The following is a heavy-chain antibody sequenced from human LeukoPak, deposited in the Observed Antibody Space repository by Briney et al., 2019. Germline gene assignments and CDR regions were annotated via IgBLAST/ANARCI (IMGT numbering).Heavy chain of an antibody. CDR1: GFTFSSYW. J-gene: IGHJ3*02. Sequence: GGSPRLSCAASGFTFSSYWMSWVRQAPGKGLEWVANIKQDGSKIHYVDSVKGRFTISRDNAKNSLYLQMNSLRAEDTAVYYCVREWAIWGQGTMVTVSS. CDR2: IKQDGSKI. V-gene: IGHV3-7*01. CDR3: VREWAI.